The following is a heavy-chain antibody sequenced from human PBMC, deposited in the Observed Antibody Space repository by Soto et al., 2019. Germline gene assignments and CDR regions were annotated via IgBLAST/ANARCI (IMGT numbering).Heavy chain of an antibody. CDR2: IKRNSDGATT. CDR3: TTAASTVTTIDY. Sequence: EVQLVESGGGFVQPGGSLRVSCVVSGFTFRNAWMAWVRQAPGKGLEWVGRIKRNSDGATTDYAAPVKGRFTISRDDSRNTLDLQMNSLKNEDTALYYCTTAASTVTTIDYWCQGTLVTVSS. V-gene: IGHV3-15*05. CDR1: GFTFRNAW. D-gene: IGHD4-17*01. J-gene: IGHJ4*02.